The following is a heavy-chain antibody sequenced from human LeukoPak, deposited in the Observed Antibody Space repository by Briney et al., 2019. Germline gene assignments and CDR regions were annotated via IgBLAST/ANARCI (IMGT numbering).Heavy chain of an antibody. V-gene: IGHV3-23*01. CDR2: ISGSGGNT. CDR1: DFTVSSNY. D-gene: IGHD3/OR15-3a*01. J-gene: IGHJ4*02. CDR3: AKHGSGLGGYFDY. Sequence: GGSLRLSCAASDFTVSSNYMSWVRQAPGKGLEWVSAISGSGGNTYSADSVKGRFTISRDNSKNTLYLQMNSLSAEDTAVYYCAKHGSGLGGYFDYWGQGTLVTVSS.